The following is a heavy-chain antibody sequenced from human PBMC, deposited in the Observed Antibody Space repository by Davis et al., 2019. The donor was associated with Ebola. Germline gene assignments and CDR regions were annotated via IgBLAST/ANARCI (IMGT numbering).Heavy chain of an antibody. Sequence: SETLSLTCTVSGGSISSYYWSWIRQPPGKGLEWIGEINHSGSTNYNPSLKSRVTISVDTSKNQFSLKLSSVTAADTAVYYCARVATTMIGFAFDIWGQGTMVTVSS. J-gene: IGHJ3*02. CDR2: INHSGST. CDR3: ARVATTMIGFAFDI. CDR1: GGSISSYY. V-gene: IGHV4-59*01. D-gene: IGHD3-22*01.